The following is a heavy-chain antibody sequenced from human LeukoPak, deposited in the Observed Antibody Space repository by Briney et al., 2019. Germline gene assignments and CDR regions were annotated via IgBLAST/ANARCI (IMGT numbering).Heavy chain of an antibody. CDR1: GFTFSSYA. CDR2: ISGSGGST. Sequence: PGGSLRLSCAASGFTFSSYAMSWVRQAPGKGLEWVSAISGSGGSTYYADSVKGRFTISRDNSKNSLYLQMNSLKTEDTAVYYCARGPLYSSGWNPFDYWGQGTLVTVSS. V-gene: IGHV3-23*01. CDR3: ARGPLYSSGWNPFDY. D-gene: IGHD6-19*01. J-gene: IGHJ4*02.